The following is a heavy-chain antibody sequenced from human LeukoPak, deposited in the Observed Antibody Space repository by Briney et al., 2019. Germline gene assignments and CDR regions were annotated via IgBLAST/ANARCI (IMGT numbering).Heavy chain of an antibody. J-gene: IGHJ4*02. V-gene: IGHV3-30*02. Sequence: GGSLRPSCAASGFTFSSYGVHWVRQAPGKGLEWVAFIRYDGSNKYYADSVKGRFTISRDNSKNTLYLQMNSLRAEGTAVYYCANPPRDNYDFWSGYHYDYWGQGTLVTVSS. CDR2: IRYDGSNK. CDR1: GFTFSSYG. D-gene: IGHD3-3*01. CDR3: ANPPRDNYDFWSGYHYDY.